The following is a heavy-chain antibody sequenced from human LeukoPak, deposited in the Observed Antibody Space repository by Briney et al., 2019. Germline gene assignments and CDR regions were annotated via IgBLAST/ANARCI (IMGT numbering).Heavy chain of an antibody. CDR1: GGTFSSYA. J-gene: IGHJ6*04. V-gene: IGHV1-69*13. CDR3: ARDRQRDYYYGMDV. Sequence: ASVKVSCKASGGTFSSYAISWVRRAPGQGLEWMGGIIPIFGTANYAQKFQGRVTITADESTSTAYMELSSLRSEDTAVYYCARDRQRDYYYGMDVWGKGTTVTVSS. D-gene: IGHD6-25*01. CDR2: IIPIFGTA.